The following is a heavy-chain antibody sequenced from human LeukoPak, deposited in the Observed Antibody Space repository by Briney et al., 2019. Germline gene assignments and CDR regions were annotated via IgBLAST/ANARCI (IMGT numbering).Heavy chain of an antibody. CDR3: AKGTQLEIYYLYHYMDV. D-gene: IGHD1-1*01. V-gene: IGHV3-23*01. CDR2: ISGSGGST. J-gene: IGHJ6*03. Sequence: GGSLRLSCAASGFTFSNYAMSWVRQAPGKGLEWVSAISGSGGSTYYAGSVKGRFTISRDNSKNTLYLQMSSLRAEDTAVYYCAKGTQLEIYYLYHYMDVWGKGTTVTVSS. CDR1: GFTFSNYA.